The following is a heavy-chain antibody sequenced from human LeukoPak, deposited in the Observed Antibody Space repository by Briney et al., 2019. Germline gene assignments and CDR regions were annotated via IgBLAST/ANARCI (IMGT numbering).Heavy chain of an antibody. V-gene: IGHV4-39*07. CDR3: ARDDGDYFDP. D-gene: IGHD4-17*01. CDR2: IYYSGST. CDR1: GGSISSSSYY. J-gene: IGHJ5*02. Sequence: SETLSLTCTVSGGSISSSSYYWGWIRQPPGKGLEWIGSIYYSGSTYYNPSLKSRVTISVDTSKNQFSLKLSSVTAADTAVYYCARDDGDYFDPWGQGTLVTVPS.